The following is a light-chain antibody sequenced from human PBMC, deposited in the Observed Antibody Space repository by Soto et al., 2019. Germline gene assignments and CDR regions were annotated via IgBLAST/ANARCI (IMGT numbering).Light chain of an antibody. CDR1: LDISNY. CDR2: AAS. CDR3: QQVNSYPLT. J-gene: IGKJ4*01. V-gene: IGKV1-9*01. Sequence: IQLTQSPSSLSASVGDRVTITCRASLDISNYLAWYQQRPGKAPKLLIYAASTLQSGVPSRFSGSGSGTDFTLIISSLQPEDFATYYCQQVNSYPLTFGGGTKVEIK.